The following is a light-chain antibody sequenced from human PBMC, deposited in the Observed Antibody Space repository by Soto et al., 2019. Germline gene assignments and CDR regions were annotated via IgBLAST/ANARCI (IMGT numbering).Light chain of an antibody. J-gene: IGKJ1*01. V-gene: IGKV1-5*01. CDR3: PPYKSYWT. CDR1: QSISSW. Sequence: GGGSVTITCRASQSISSWLAWYQQKPGKAPKLLIYDASSLESGVPSRFSGSGSGTEFTLPITSLQRDAFAPYYGPPYKSYWTDGEGTQLDIK. CDR2: DAS.